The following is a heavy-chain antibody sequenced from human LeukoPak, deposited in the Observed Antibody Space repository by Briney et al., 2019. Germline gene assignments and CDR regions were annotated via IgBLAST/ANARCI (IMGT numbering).Heavy chain of an antibody. CDR2: IKGDGTYR. J-gene: IGHJ4*02. CDR3: VRDGDAYNFDW. D-gene: IGHD5-24*01. CDR1: GFTFSPSW. Sequence: GGSLKLSCAASGFTFSPSWMHWVRQGPGKGLEWVSRIKGDGTYRNYADSVRGRFTISRDNAKNTLSLQMNSLRAEDTAVYFCVRDGDAYNFDWWGQGALVTVSS. V-gene: IGHV3-74*01.